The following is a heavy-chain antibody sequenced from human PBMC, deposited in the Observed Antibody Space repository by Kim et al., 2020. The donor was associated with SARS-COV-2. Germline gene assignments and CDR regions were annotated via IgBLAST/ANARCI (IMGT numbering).Heavy chain of an antibody. V-gene: IGHV3-30*18. Sequence: GGSLRLSCAASGFTFSSYGMHWVRQAPGKGLEWVAVISYDGSNKYYADSVKGRFTISRDNSKNTLYLQMNSLRAEDTAVYYCAKVRDIVATIEGFDYWGQGTLVTVSS. D-gene: IGHD5-12*01. CDR1: GFTFSSYG. CDR3: AKVRDIVATIEGFDY. CDR2: ISYDGSNK. J-gene: IGHJ4*02.